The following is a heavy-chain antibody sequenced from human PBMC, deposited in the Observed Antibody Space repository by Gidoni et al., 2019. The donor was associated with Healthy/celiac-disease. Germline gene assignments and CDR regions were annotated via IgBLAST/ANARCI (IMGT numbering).Heavy chain of an antibody. CDR2: ISGSGGST. Sequence: EVQLLESGGGLVQPGGSLRRSCAASGFTFSSYAMSWVRQAPGKGLEWVSAISGSGGSTYYADSVKGRFTISRDNSKNTLYLQMNSLRAEDTAVYYCAKDPTPRLTSARGYWGQGTLVTVSS. D-gene: IGHD2-15*01. J-gene: IGHJ4*02. V-gene: IGHV3-23*01. CDR1: GFTFSSYA. CDR3: AKDPTPRLTSARGY.